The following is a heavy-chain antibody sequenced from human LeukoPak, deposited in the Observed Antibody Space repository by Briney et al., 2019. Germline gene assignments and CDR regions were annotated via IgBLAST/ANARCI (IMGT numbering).Heavy chain of an antibody. J-gene: IGHJ4*02. V-gene: IGHV5-51*01. CDR2: IKPSDSYT. D-gene: IGHD3-22*01. CDR1: GNSFATYW. CDR3: ARIERKEISVAVVAPDY. Sequence: GESLKISCKGSGNSFATYWIGWVRQMPGKGLEWMGIIKPSDSYTKYSPSFQGSITISADKSVSTAYLQWSSLEASDTAMYYCARIERKEISVAVVAPDYWGQGTLVTVSS.